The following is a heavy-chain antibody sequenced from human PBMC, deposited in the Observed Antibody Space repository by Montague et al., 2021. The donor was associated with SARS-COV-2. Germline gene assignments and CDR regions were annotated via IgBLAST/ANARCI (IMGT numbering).Heavy chain of an antibody. J-gene: IGHJ6*02. CDR1: GGSFSSYY. CDR3: ARVRYYGSGTSLGMDV. D-gene: IGHD3-10*01. V-gene: IGHV4-34*01. CDR2: INHSGST. Sequence: SETLSLTCAVYGGSFSSYYWSWIRQPPGKELEWIGEINHSGSTKYNPSLKSRVTISVDTSKNQFSLNLSSVTAADTAVYYCARVRYYGSGTSLGMDVWGQGTTVTVSS.